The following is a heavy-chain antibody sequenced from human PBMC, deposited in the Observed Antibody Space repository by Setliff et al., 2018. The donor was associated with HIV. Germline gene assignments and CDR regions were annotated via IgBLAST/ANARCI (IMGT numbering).Heavy chain of an antibody. D-gene: IGHD6-6*01. J-gene: IGHJ6*03. CDR2: MYYRGTT. V-gene: IGHV4-39*01. CDR1: GGSIVSSSYY. Sequence: LSLTCTVSGGSIVSSSYYWGWIRQPPGKGLEWIGSMYYRGTTYNNPSLKSRVTFSADTSKNQFSLNLNSVTATDTAVYYCARHDGMKAARRYNNDYMDVWGKGTTVTV. CDR3: ARHDGMKAARRYNNDYMDV.